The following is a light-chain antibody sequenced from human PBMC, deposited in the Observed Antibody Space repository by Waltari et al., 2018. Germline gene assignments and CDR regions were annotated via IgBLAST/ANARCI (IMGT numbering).Light chain of an antibody. J-gene: IGKJ4*01. CDR1: QALGVN. V-gene: IGKV1-16*02. Sequence: DIQVTQSPSSVSASVGDRVTITCRASQALGVNLAWFQKKPGTAPKSLIYDASKLQSGVPSKFAGSGSGTDFTLTITNLQPEDFATYYCQQYFNFPRTFGGGTKVEIK. CDR3: QQYFNFPRT. CDR2: DAS.